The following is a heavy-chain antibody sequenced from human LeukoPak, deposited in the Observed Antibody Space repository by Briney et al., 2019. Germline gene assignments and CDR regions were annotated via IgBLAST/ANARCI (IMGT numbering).Heavy chain of an antibody. CDR3: ARQKEGGSDFLTIFGVVTNFDY. J-gene: IGHJ4*02. V-gene: IGHV4-39*01. CDR2: IYYSGST. Sequence: SETLSLTCTVSGGSISSSSYYWGWIRQPRGKGLEWIGSIYYSGSTYYNPSLKSRVTISVDTSKNQFSLKLSSVTAADTAVYYCARQKEGGSDFLTIFGVVTNFDYWGQGTLVTVSS. D-gene: IGHD3-3*01. CDR1: GGSISSSSYY.